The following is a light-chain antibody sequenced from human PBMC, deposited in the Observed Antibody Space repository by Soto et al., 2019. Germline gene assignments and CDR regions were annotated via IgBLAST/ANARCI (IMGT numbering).Light chain of an antibody. CDR1: SRDVGAFDY. CDR2: DVT. V-gene: IGLV2-8*01. J-gene: IGLJ3*02. CDR3: SSYAGSNNGV. Sequence: QSALTQPPSASGSRGQSVAISCTGTSRDVGAFDYVSWYQHHPGKVPKLLIYDVTKRPSGVPDRFSGSKSGNTASLTVSGLQAEDEADYYCSSYAGSNNGVFGGGTKLTVL.